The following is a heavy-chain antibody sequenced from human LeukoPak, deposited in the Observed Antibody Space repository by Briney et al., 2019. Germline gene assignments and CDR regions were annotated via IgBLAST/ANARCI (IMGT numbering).Heavy chain of an antibody. Sequence: SQTLSLTCTVSGGSISSGGYYWSWIRQHPGKGLEWIGYIYYSGSTYYNPSLKSRVTISVDTSKNQFSLKLSSVTAADTAVYYCARQIVVVPAAYVNYYYYYGMDVWGQGTTVAVSS. V-gene: IGHV4-31*03. CDR2: IYYSGST. D-gene: IGHD2-2*01. CDR3: ARQIVVVPAAYVNYYYYYGMDV. CDR1: GGSISSGGYY. J-gene: IGHJ6*02.